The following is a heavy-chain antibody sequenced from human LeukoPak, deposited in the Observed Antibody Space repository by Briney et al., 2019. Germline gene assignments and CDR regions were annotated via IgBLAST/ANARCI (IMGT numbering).Heavy chain of an antibody. CDR1: GGSISSGGYY. J-gene: IGHJ3*02. D-gene: IGHD6-19*01. Sequence: SQTLSLTCTVSGGSISSGGYYWSWIRQPPGKGLEWIGYIYHSGSTYYNPSLKSRVTISVDTSKNQFSLKLSSVTAADTAVYYCAIQAEYSSGWYHAFDIWGQGTMVTVSS. V-gene: IGHV4-31*03. CDR3: AIQAEYSSGWYHAFDI. CDR2: IYHSGST.